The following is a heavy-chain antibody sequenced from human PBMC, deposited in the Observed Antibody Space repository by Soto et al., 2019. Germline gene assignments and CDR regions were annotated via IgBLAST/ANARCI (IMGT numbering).Heavy chain of an antibody. CDR1: GFTFSSYW. D-gene: IGHD6-19*01. Sequence: GGSLRLSCAASGFTFSSYWMSWVRQAPGKGLEWVANIKQDGSEKYYVDSVKGRFTISRDNAKNSLYLQMNSLRAEDTAVYYCARANTYSSGWYFNWFDPWGQGTLVTVSS. CDR3: ARANTYSSGWYFNWFDP. V-gene: IGHV3-7*01. J-gene: IGHJ5*02. CDR2: IKQDGSEK.